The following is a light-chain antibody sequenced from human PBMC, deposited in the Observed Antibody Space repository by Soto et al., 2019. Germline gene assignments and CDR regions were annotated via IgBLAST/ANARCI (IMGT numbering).Light chain of an antibody. Sequence: DIQMTQSPSSLSASVGDRVTITCQASQDISNYLNWYQQKPGKAPKLLIYASSTLQTGVPSRFTGSGSGTDFTLTIISLQPEDYATYFCQQSYSMPYVFGPGTKVDNK. CDR2: ASS. V-gene: IGKV1-39*01. J-gene: IGKJ2*01. CDR3: QQSYSMPYV. CDR1: QDISNY.